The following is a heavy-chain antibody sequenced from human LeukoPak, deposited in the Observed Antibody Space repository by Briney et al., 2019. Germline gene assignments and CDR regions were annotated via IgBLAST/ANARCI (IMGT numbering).Heavy chain of an antibody. CDR2: ISSSSTI. V-gene: IGHV3-48*01. J-gene: IGHJ4*02. D-gene: IGHD3/OR15-3a*01. CDR3: ARSRAALHARGLFDY. CDR1: GFTFSSYS. Sequence: HPGGSLRLSCAASGFTFSSYSMNWVRQAPGKGLEWVSYISSSSTIYYADSVKGRFTISRDNAKNSLYLQMNSLRAEDTAVYYCARSRAALHARGLFDYWGQGTLVTVSS.